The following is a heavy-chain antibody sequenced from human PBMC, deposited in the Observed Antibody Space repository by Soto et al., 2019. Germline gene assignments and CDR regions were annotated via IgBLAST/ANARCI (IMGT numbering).Heavy chain of an antibody. V-gene: IGHV1-8*02. CDR3: AGSKSKWLVEGKNRFEA. J-gene: IGHJ5*02. CDR1: GYTFTSYD. D-gene: IGHD6-19*01. CDR2: MNPNSGNT. Sequence: ASVKVSCKASGYTFTSYDINWVRQATGQGLEWMGWMNPNSGNTGYAQKFQGRVTMTRNTSVSTAYMELSSLRSEDTAVYYCAGSKSKWLVEGKNRFEAWGQGTLVTVSS.